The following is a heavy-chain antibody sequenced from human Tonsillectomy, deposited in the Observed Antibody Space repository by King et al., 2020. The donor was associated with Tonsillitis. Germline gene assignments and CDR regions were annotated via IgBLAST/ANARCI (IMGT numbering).Heavy chain of an antibody. CDR3: ATADWDMYYYDSSGNHPRYYYYGMDV. D-gene: IGHD3-22*01. CDR1: GFTFSSYS. Sequence: VQLVESGGGLVQPGGSLRLSCAASGFTFSSYSMNWVRQAPGKGLEWVSYISSSSSTIYYADSVKGRFTISRDNAKNSLYLQMNSLRAEDTAVYYCATADWDMYYYDSSGNHPRYYYYGMDVWGQGTTVTVSS. V-gene: IGHV3-48*04. J-gene: IGHJ6*02. CDR2: ISSSSSTI.